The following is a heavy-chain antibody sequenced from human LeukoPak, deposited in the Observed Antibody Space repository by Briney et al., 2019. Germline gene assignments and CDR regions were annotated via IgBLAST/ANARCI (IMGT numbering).Heavy chain of an antibody. CDR1: GFTFSSYA. CDR2: ISGSGGST. Sequence: GGSLRLSCAASGFTFSSYAMSWVRQAPGKGLEWVSGISGSGGSTYYADSVKGRFTISRDNSKNTLYLQMNSLRAEDTAIYYCAKDQQSISYSPWGQGTLVTVSS. CDR3: AKDQQSISYSP. J-gene: IGHJ5*02. V-gene: IGHV3-23*01. D-gene: IGHD4-11*01.